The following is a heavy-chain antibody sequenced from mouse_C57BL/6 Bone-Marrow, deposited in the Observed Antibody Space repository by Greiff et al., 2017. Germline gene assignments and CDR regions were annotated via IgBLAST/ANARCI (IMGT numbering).Heavy chain of an antibody. J-gene: IGHJ2*01. CDR2: ITSDGGST. Sequence: EVQVVESGGGLVQPGESLKLSCESNEYEFPSHDLSWVRQTPEKRLELVAAITSDGGSTYYPDTMESRFIISRDNTKQTLYLPMRSLRSDDTALYYFARQRGSQSPFDYWGQGTTLTVAS. CDR3: ARQRGSQSPFDY. V-gene: IGHV5-2*01. CDR1: EYEFPSHD.